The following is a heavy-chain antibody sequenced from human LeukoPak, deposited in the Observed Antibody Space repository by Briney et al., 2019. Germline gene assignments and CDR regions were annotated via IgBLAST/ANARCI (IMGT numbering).Heavy chain of an antibody. V-gene: IGHV5-51*01. Sequence: GEALKISSQASGYAFTSYWIAWVRPVPGKGLEWMGIVYSGDSDTRYSPSFQGQVTISADRSINTAYLQLNSLKASDTAMYYCARPYYYDSSGYYLYWGQGTLVTVSS. J-gene: IGHJ4*02. CDR2: VYSGDSDT. CDR1: GYAFTSYW. CDR3: ARPYYYDSSGYYLY. D-gene: IGHD3-22*01.